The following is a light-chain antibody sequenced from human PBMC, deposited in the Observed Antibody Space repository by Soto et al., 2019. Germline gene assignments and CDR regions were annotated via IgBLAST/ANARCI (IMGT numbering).Light chain of an antibody. CDR3: SSFTSRSNWV. J-gene: IGLJ3*02. V-gene: IGLV2-14*03. CDR1: SSYIGAYKY. CDR2: DVS. Sequence: QSVLTQPASVSGSPGQSITISCTGTSSYIGAYKYVSWYQQHPGKAPRLMIYDVSNRPSGVSNRFSGSKSGNTASLTISGLQAEDEADYYCSSFTSRSNWVFGGGTKVPS.